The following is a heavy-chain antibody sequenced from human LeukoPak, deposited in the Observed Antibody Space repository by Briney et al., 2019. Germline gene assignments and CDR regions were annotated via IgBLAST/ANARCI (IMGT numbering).Heavy chain of an antibody. D-gene: IGHD1-26*01. J-gene: IGHJ3*02. V-gene: IGHV1-58*01. CDR2: IVVGSGNT. CDR1: GFTFTSSA. Sequence: ASVKVSCKASGFTFTSSAVQWARQARGQRLEWIGWIVVGSGNTNYAQKFQERVTITRDMSTSTAYMELSSLRSEDTAVYYCAASKCQYSGSYCEFAFDIWGQGTMVTVSS. CDR3: AASKCQYSGSYCEFAFDI.